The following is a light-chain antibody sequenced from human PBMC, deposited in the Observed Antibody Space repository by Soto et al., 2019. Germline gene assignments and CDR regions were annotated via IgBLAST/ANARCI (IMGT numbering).Light chain of an antibody. J-gene: IGKJ1*01. Sequence: EIVLTQSPGTLSLSPGERATLSCRASQSVSSSYLAWYQQKPGQAPRLLIYGASSRATGIPDRFSGSGSATDFTLTISRLEPEDFAVYYCQQQTTFGQGTKVEIK. CDR2: GAS. V-gene: IGKV3-20*01. CDR1: QSVSSSY. CDR3: QQQTT.